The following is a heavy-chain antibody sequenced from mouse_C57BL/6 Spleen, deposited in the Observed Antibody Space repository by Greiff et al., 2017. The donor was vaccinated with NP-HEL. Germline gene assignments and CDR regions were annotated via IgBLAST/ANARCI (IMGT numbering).Heavy chain of an antibody. J-gene: IGHJ4*01. CDR1: GYTFTTYP. CDR3: ARRGSRACYYAMDY. CDR2: FHPYNDDT. Sequence: QVQLQQSGAELVKPGASVKMSCKASGYTFTTYPIEWMKQNHGKSLEWIGNFHPYNDDTKYNEKFKGKATLTLEKSSSTVYLELSRLTSDDSAVYYCARRGSRACYYAMDYWGQGTSVTVSS. D-gene: IGHD1-1*01. V-gene: IGHV1-47*01.